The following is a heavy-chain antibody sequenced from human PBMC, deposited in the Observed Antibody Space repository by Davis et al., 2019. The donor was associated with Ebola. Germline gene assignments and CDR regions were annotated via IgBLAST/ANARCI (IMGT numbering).Heavy chain of an antibody. CDR1: GGSISSSNW. D-gene: IGHD3-3*01. Sequence: MPSETLSLTCAVSGGSISSSNWWSWARQPPGKGLEWIGEIYYSGSTNYNPSLKSRVTISVDKSKNQFSLKLSSVTAADTAVYYSAREHGRNVWSGYNYYGMDVWGQGTTVTVSS. V-gene: IGHV4-4*02. CDR3: AREHGRNVWSGYNYYGMDV. J-gene: IGHJ6*02. CDR2: IYYSGST.